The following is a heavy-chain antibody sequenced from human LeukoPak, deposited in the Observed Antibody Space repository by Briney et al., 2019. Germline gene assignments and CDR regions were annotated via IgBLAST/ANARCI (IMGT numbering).Heavy chain of an antibody. V-gene: IGHV3-53*01. D-gene: IGHD3-10*01. Sequence: AXGXXXEWVSLIYINGSTYYADSVKGRFTISRDNSKNTLYLQMNSLRAEDTAVYYCARDLGFGDYGMDVWGKGTTVTVSS. CDR2: IYINGST. CDR3: ARDLGFGDYGMDV. J-gene: IGHJ6*04.